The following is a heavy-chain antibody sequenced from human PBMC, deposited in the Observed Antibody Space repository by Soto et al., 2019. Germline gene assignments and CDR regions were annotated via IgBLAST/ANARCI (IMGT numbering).Heavy chain of an antibody. J-gene: IGHJ4*02. CDR2: ISSNGGST. V-gene: IGHV3-64*01. CDR1: GFTFSSYA. CDR3: AKALRQAIQLWYFDY. Sequence: GGSLRLSCAASGFTFSSYAMHWVRQAPGKGLEYVSAISSNGGSTYYANSVKGRFTISRDNSKNTLYLQMGSLRAEDTAVYYCAKALRQAIQLWYFDYWGQGTLVTVSS. D-gene: IGHD5-18*01.